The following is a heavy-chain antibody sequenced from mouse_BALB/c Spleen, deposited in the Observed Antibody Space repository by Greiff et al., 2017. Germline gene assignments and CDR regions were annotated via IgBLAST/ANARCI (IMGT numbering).Heavy chain of an antibody. CDR1: GFTFSSFG. Sequence: EVKLMESGGGLVQPGGSRKLSCAASGFTFSSFGMHWVRQAPEKGLEWVAYISSGSSTIYYADTVKGRFTISRDNPKNTLFLQMTSLRSADTAMYYCARAPYDNMDYWGQGTSVTVSS. CDR3: ARAPYDNMDY. D-gene: IGHD2-12*01. CDR2: ISSGSSTI. V-gene: IGHV5-17*02. J-gene: IGHJ4*01.